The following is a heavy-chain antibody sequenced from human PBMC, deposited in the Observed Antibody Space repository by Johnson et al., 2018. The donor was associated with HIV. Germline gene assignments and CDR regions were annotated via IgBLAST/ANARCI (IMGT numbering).Heavy chain of an antibody. CDR1: GFTFSNYA. CDR2: ISYDGSYK. CDR3: ARRPNHDILTGKGGAFDI. D-gene: IGHD3-9*01. V-gene: IGHV3-30*07. J-gene: IGHJ3*02. Sequence: QVQLVESGGGVVQPGRSLRLSCAASGFTFSNYAMHWVRQAPGKGLEWVAVISYDGSYKYYADSVKGRFTISRDNSKNTLYLQMNSLRAEDTALYYCARRPNHDILTGKGGAFDIWGQGTMVTVSS.